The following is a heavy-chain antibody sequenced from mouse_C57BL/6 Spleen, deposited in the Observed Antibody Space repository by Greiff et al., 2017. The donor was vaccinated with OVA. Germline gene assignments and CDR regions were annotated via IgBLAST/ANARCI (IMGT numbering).Heavy chain of an antibody. V-gene: IGHV1-53*01. CDR2: INPSNGGS. CDR1: GYTFTSYW. J-gene: IGHJ1*03. D-gene: IGHD2-4*01. Sequence: QVQLQQPGTDLVQPGASVKLSCKASGYTFTSYWMHWVKQRPGQGLEWIGNINPSNGGSNYNEKFKSKATLTVDKSSSTAYMQLSSLTSEDSAVDYCAGNYDIFYWYFDVWGTGTTVTVSS. CDR3: AGNYDIFYWYFDV.